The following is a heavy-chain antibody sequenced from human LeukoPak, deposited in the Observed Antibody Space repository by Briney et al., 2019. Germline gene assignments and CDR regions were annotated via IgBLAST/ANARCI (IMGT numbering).Heavy chain of an antibody. V-gene: IGHV3-66*01. CDR3: ARFCFDSSGQNSRAY. CDR2: IYSTGGI. D-gene: IGHD3-22*01. CDR1: GFTFSNNY. Sequence: GGSLRLSCAVSGFTFSNNYMSWVRQAPGKGLEWVSVIYSTGGIHYADSVKGRFTISRDSSKNTLFLQMSNLRAEDTAVYYCARFCFDSSGQNSRAYWGQGTQVTVSA. J-gene: IGHJ4*02.